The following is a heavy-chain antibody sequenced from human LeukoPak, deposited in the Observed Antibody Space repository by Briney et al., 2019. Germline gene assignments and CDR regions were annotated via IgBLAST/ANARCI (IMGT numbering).Heavy chain of an antibody. J-gene: IGHJ4*02. CDR3: AKDGPYCAGDCYPYYFDY. Sequence: QPGGSLRLSCAASGFTFSSYWMSWVRQAPGKGLEWVANIKQDGSEKYYVDSVKGRFTISRDNAKNSLYLQMNSLRAEDTAVYYCAKDGPYCAGDCYPYYFDYWGQGTLVTVSS. D-gene: IGHD2-21*01. CDR1: GFTFSSYW. V-gene: IGHV3-7*01. CDR2: IKQDGSEK.